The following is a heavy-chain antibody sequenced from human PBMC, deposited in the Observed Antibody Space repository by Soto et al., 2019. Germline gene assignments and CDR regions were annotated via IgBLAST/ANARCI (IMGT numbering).Heavy chain of an antibody. V-gene: IGHV4-34*01. D-gene: IGHD2-2*01. Sequence: SETLSLTCGVYGGSFSDYYWSWIRQPPGKGLEWIGEISHSGSTNYNPSLKSRITISVDTSKNQFSLKLSSVTAADTAVYYCARVPDRWGQGTLVTVSS. CDR2: ISHSGST. CDR3: ARVPDR. J-gene: IGHJ5*02. CDR1: GGSFSDYY.